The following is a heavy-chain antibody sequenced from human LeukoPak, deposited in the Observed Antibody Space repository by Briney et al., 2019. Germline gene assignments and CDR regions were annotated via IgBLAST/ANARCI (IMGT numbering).Heavy chain of an antibody. CDR3: AKGSGYYPEGSDY. Sequence: PGGSLRLSCAASGFIFNRYAMSWVRQAPGKGLEWVSSFTNDGYTFYADSVKGQFTISRDNSKNTLYLEMSSLRAEDTAIYYCAKGSGYYPEGSDYWGQGTLVTVSS. CDR1: GFIFNRYA. V-gene: IGHV3-23*01. CDR2: FTNDGYT. J-gene: IGHJ4*02. D-gene: IGHD3-22*01.